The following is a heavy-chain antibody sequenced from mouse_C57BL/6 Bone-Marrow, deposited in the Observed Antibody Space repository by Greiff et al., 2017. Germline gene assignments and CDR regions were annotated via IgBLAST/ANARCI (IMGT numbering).Heavy chain of an antibody. CDR3: ARGALYYYGSSSFAY. CDR2: IDPSDSYT. D-gene: IGHD1-1*01. CDR1: GYTFTSYW. J-gene: IGHJ3*01. V-gene: IGHV1-69*01. Sequence: VQVVESGAELVMPGASVKLSCKASGYTFTSYWMHWVKQRPGQGLEWIGEIDPSDSYTNYNQKFKGKSTLTVDKSSSTAYMQLSSLTSEDSAVYYCARGALYYYGSSSFAYWGQGTLVTVSA.